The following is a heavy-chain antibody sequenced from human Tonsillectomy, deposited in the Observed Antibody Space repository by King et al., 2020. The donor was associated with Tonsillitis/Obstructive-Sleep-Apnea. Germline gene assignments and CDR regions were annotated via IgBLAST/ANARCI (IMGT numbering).Heavy chain of an antibody. CDR1: GGSFSGYY. J-gene: IGHJ4*02. Sequence: VQLQQRGAGLLKPSETLSLTCAVYGGSFSGYYWSWIRQPPGEGLEWIGEINHSGSTNYNPSLKSRVTISVDTSKNQFSLKLSSVTAADTAVYYCASQYGSHFDYWGQGTLVTVSS. CDR2: INHSGST. D-gene: IGHD3-10*01. V-gene: IGHV4-34*01. CDR3: ASQYGSHFDY.